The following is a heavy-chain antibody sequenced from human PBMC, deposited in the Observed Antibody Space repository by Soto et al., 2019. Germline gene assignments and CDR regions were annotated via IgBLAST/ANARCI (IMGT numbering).Heavy chain of an antibody. V-gene: IGHV4-4*02. J-gene: IGHJ3*02. CDR1: GGSISSSNW. Sequence: QVQLQESGPGLVKPSGTLSLTCAVSGGSISSSNWWRWVRQPPGKGLVWIGEIYHSGSTNYNPSLKSRVSISVDKSKNQYSQKLSSVAAADTAVYYCASHLPSAGAVDIWGQGTMVTVSS. D-gene: IGHD3-3*02. CDR3: ASHLPSAGAVDI. CDR2: IYHSGST.